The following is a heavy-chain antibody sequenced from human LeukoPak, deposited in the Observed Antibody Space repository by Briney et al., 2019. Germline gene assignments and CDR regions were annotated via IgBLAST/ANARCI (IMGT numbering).Heavy chain of an antibody. Sequence: ASVTVSCKASGYTFTGYYMHWVRQAPGQGLEWMGRINPNSGGTNYAQKFQGRVTMTRDTSISTAYMELSRLRSDDTPVYYCARYEYLEQEYSRSSGGYWGQGTLVTVSS. CDR2: INPNSGGT. CDR3: ARYEYLEQEYSRSSGGY. V-gene: IGHV1-2*06. D-gene: IGHD6-6*01. CDR1: GYTFTGYY. J-gene: IGHJ4*02.